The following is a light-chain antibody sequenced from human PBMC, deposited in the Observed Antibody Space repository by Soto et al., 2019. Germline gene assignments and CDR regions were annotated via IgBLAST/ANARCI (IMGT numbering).Light chain of an antibody. V-gene: IGKV1-12*01. CDR1: PGIRSL. Sequence: QITQSPSSVSASFGDRVTITCRASPGIRSLLGWYQQKPGKTPKLLIYAASSLQSGVPSRFSGSGSGTDFTLTISSLQPEDFATYYCQQANSFPPTFGGGTKVEIK. J-gene: IGKJ4*01. CDR2: AAS. CDR3: QQANSFPPT.